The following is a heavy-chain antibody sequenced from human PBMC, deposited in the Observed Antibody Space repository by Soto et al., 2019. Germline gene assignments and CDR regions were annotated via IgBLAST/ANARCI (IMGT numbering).Heavy chain of an antibody. CDR2: ISHDGNSH. D-gene: IGHD3-22*01. CDR3: VKAQERSAQYFAVVITAFDF. Sequence: QVQLVQSGAEVKRPGASVKVSCKAPGDTFTSYYLNWVRQAPGQGLEWVAVISHDGNSHHLADSVRGRFTISRDNSKNTVFLHMTSLRREDSAVYHCVKAQERSAQYFAVVITAFDFWGQGTMVTVSS. J-gene: IGHJ3*01. V-gene: IGHV1-46*04. CDR1: GDTFTSYY.